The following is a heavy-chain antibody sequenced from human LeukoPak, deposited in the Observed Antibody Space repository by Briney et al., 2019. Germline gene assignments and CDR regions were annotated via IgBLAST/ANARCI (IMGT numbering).Heavy chain of an antibody. V-gene: IGHV3-7*01. CDR1: GFTFSSYW. Sequence: GGSLRLSCAASGFTFSSYWMSWVRQAPGKGLEWVANIKQDGSEKYYVDSVKGRFTISRDNAKNSLYLQMNSLRAEDTAVYYCARVLRGYSKNYFDYWGQGTLVTVSS. J-gene: IGHJ4*02. CDR2: IKQDGSEK. D-gene: IGHD3-22*01. CDR3: ARVLRGYSKNYFDY.